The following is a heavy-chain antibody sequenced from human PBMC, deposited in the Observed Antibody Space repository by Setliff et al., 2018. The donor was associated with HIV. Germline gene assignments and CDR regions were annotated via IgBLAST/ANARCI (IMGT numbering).Heavy chain of an antibody. Sequence: SGPTLVNPTQTLTLTCSSSGFSLSATGLGVAWIRQPPGKALEWLALIHWNDNKLYSPSLNRRLTITKDTSKNQVKLTMANLDPVDTATFYCAHTFTDYWYFDVWGRGTLVTVSS. CDR3: AHTFTDYWYFDV. D-gene: IGHD2-8*02. CDR2: IHWNDNK. V-gene: IGHV2-5*01. J-gene: IGHJ2*01. CDR1: GFSLSATGLG.